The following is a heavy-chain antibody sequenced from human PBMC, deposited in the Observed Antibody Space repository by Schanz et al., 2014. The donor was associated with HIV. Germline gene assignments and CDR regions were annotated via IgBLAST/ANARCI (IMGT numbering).Heavy chain of an antibody. CDR3: ARERVGAIDC. CDR1: GFTFSRYA. J-gene: IGHJ4*02. CDR2: ISFDGSNK. Sequence: QVQLVESGGVVVQPVRSLRLSCAASGFTFSRYAMHWVRQPPGKGLDWVAVISFDGSNKYYADSVKGRFTISRDDSRNTLFLQMNSLRAADTAIYYCARERVGAIDCWGQGTLVTVSS. D-gene: IGHD1-26*01. V-gene: IGHV3-30-3*01.